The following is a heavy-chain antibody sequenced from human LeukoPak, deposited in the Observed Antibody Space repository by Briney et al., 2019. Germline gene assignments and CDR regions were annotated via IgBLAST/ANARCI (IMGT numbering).Heavy chain of an antibody. Sequence: SETLSLTGAVSPLSVTNYYWSWIRQPPGKGLEWIGYIYYTGNTNYNPSLKSRVTLSLDTSKNQFSLRLNSVTATDTAVYYCARHASYFYSSPYADWGQGTLVTVSS. D-gene: IGHD3-22*01. V-gene: IGHV4-59*08. CDR3: ARHASYFYSSPYAD. J-gene: IGHJ4*02. CDR2: IYYTGNT. CDR1: PLSVTNYY.